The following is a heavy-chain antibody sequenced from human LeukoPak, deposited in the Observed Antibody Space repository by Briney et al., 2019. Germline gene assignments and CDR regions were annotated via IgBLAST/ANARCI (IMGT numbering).Heavy chain of an antibody. Sequence: GGSLRLSCAASGFTFSSYEMNWVRQAPGKGLEWVSYISSSGSTIYYADSVKGRFTISRDNAKNSLYLQMNSLRAEDTAVYYCAREMSPYYYYYMDVWGKGTTVTISS. J-gene: IGHJ6*03. D-gene: IGHD5/OR15-5a*01. V-gene: IGHV3-48*03. CDR3: AREMSPYYYYYMDV. CDR2: ISSSGSTI. CDR1: GFTFSSYE.